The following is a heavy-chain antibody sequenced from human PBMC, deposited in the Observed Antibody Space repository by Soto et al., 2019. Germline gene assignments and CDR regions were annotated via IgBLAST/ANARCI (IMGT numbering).Heavy chain of an antibody. D-gene: IGHD6-13*01. CDR2: ISSSGGST. J-gene: IGHJ4*02. CDR1: GFTFSSYA. Sequence: GGSLRLSCAASGFTFSSYAMSWVRQSPGKGLEWVSAISSSGGSTYYADSVKGRFTISRDNSKNTLYLQMNSLRAEDTAVYYCAKEQQQLVRRIEYFDYWGQGTLVTVSS. CDR3: AKEQQQLVRRIEYFDY. V-gene: IGHV3-23*01.